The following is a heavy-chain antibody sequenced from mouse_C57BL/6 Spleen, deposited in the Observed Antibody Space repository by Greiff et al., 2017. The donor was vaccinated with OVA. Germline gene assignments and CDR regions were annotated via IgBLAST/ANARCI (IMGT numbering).Heavy chain of an antibody. CDR2: ISDGGSYT. D-gene: IGHD2-13*01. Sequence: EVQVVESGGGLVKPGGSLKLSCAASGFTFSSYAMSWVRQTPEKRLEWVATISDGGSYTYYTDNVKGRFTISRDNGKNNLDLQMSHLKSEDTAMYYCTREGVRNYFDYWGQGTTLTVSS. CDR3: TREGVRNYFDY. V-gene: IGHV5-4*01. J-gene: IGHJ2*01. CDR1: GFTFSSYA.